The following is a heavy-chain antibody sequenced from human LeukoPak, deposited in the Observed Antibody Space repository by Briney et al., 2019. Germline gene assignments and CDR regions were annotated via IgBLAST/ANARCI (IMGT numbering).Heavy chain of an antibody. Sequence: SQTLSLTCTVPGGSISSGGYYWSWIRQHPGKGLEWIGYIYYSGSTYYNPSLKSRVTISVDTSKNQFSLKLSSVTAADTAVYYCARSWGDGINWFDPWGQGTLVTVSS. CDR2: IYYSGST. D-gene: IGHD3-16*01. J-gene: IGHJ5*02. CDR3: ARSWGDGINWFDP. V-gene: IGHV4-31*03. CDR1: GGSISSGGYY.